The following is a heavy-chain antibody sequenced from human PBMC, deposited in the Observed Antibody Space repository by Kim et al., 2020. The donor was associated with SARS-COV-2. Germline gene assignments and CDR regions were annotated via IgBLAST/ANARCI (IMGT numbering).Heavy chain of an antibody. CDR3: TRALVPLVPLDS. V-gene: IGHV3-21*01. Sequence: GGSLRLSCAASGFTFSTYTMNWVRQPPGKGLEWVSSITGSSTYIFYADAVKGRFTISRDNAKDSLYLQMSSLTADDTAVYFGTRALVPLVPLDSWGQGTL. CDR1: GFTFSTYT. CDR2: ITGSSTYI. D-gene: IGHD2-8*01. J-gene: IGHJ4*02.